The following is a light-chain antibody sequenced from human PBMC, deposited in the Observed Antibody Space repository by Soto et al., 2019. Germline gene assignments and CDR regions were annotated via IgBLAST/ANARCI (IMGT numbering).Light chain of an antibody. CDR1: QSVSSN. Sequence: EIVMTQSPATLSVSPGERATLSCRASQSVSSNLAWYQQKPGQAPRLLIYGASTRATGIPARFSGSGSGTEFTLTISSLQSEDFAVYYCHQYNNWPPVTFGQGTKV. CDR2: GAS. CDR3: HQYNNWPPVT. J-gene: IGKJ1*01. V-gene: IGKV3-15*01.